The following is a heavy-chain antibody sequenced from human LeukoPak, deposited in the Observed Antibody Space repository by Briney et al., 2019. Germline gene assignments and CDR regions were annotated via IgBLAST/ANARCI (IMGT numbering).Heavy chain of an antibody. CDR1: GGSISSYY. V-gene: IGHV4-59*12. Sequence: SETLSLTCTVSGGSISSYYWSWIRQPPGKGLEWIGYIYYSGSTYYNPSLKSRVTISVDTSKNQFSLKLSSATAADTAVYYCASDFVWGGYHPFDYWGQGTLVPVSS. CDR2: IYYSGST. J-gene: IGHJ4*02. CDR3: ASDFVWGGYHPFDY. D-gene: IGHD3-16*02.